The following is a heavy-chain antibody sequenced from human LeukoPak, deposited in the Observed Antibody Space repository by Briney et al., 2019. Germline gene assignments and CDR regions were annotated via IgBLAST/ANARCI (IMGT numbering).Heavy chain of an antibody. J-gene: IGHJ4*02. CDR3: AAGTTYYYHTSGYYNFDY. Sequence: GASVKVSCKASGFTFTNSAIQWVRQARGQRLEWIGWIVVGNDDTNYAQKFQGRVTITKDMSTSTAYMELSSLRSEDTAVYYCAAGTTYYYHTSGYYNFDYWGQGTLVTVSS. V-gene: IGHV1-58*02. CDR2: IVVGNDDT. CDR1: GFTFTNSA. D-gene: IGHD3-22*01.